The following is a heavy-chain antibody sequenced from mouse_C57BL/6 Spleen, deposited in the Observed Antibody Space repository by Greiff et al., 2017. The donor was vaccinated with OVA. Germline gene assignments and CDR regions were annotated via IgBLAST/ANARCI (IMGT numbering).Heavy chain of an antibody. CDR1: GFSLTSYA. CDR3: ARNYYGSSYNYAMDY. D-gene: IGHD1-1*01. Sequence: VQLQQSGPGLVAPSQSLSITCTVSGFSLTSYAISWVRQPPGKGLAWLGVIWTGGGTNYNSALKSRLSISKDNSKSQVFLKMNSLQTDDTARYYCARNYYGSSYNYAMDYWGQGTSVTVSS. CDR2: IWTGGGT. V-gene: IGHV2-9-1*01. J-gene: IGHJ4*01.